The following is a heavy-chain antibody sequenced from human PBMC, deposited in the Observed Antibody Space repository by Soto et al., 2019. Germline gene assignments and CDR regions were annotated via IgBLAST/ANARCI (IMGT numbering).Heavy chain of an antibody. Sequence: QLQLQESGPGLVKPSETLSLTCTVSGGSISSSSYYWGWIRQPPGKGLEWIGSIYYSGSTYYNPSLKSRVTISVDTSKNQFSLKLSSVTAADTAVYYCVRTTRENYYDSSGYYPDAFDIWGQGTMVTVSS. J-gene: IGHJ3*02. V-gene: IGHV4-39*01. CDR3: VRTTRENYYDSSGYYPDAFDI. D-gene: IGHD3-22*01. CDR2: IYYSGST. CDR1: GGSISSSSYY.